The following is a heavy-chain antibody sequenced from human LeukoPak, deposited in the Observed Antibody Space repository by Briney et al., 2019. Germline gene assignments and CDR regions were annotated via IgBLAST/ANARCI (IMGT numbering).Heavy chain of an antibody. CDR1: GFTLSSYG. CDR3: AKDHSSGWYVDY. Sequence: GGSLRLSCAASGFTLSSYGMHWVRQAPGKGLEWVAVISYDGSNKYYADSVKGRFTISRDNSKNTLYLQMNSLRAEDTAVYYCAKDHSSGWYVDYWGQGTLVTVSS. J-gene: IGHJ4*02. D-gene: IGHD6-19*01. V-gene: IGHV3-30*18. CDR2: ISYDGSNK.